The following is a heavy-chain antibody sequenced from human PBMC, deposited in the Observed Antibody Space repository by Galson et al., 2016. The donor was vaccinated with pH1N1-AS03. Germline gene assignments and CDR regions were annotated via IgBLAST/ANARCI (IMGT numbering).Heavy chain of an antibody. D-gene: IGHD2-21*01. V-gene: IGHV3-7*01. J-gene: IGHJ4*02. CDR3: ARKRPTYFDY. Sequence: SLRLSCAASGFTFSSYWMSWVRQAPGKGLEWVANIKGDGSEKYYVDSVKGRFIISRDNTKNSLYLQVNSLRAEDTAVYYCARKRPTYFDYWGQGTLVTVSS. CDR1: GFTFSSYW. CDR2: IKGDGSEK.